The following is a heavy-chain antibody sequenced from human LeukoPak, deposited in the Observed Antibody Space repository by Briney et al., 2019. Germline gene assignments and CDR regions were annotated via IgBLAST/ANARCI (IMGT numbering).Heavy chain of an antibody. CDR1: GGSISSYY. D-gene: IGHD6-19*01. J-gene: IGHJ4*02. CDR2: IYYSGST. CDR3: ARDYSSGSYDY. Sequence: SETLSLTCTVSGGSISSYYWSWIRQPPGKGLEWIGYIYYSGSTNYNPSLKSRVTISVDTSKNQFSLKLSSVTVADTAVYYCARDYSSGSYDYWGQGTLVTVSS. V-gene: IGHV4-59*01.